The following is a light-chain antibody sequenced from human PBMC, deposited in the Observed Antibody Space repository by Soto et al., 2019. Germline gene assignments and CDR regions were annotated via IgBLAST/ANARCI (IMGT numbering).Light chain of an antibody. V-gene: IGKV3-20*01. CDR3: QQYVSWT. Sequence: IVLTKSAGALSLSPGERATLACRASQRVXSSYLAWYGQKPGQAPPLLIXGASRRATGIPDRFSGSVSGTDFTLTIRRLEPEEFAVYYCQQYVSWTFGQGTKVDIK. CDR2: GAS. J-gene: IGKJ1*01. CDR1: QRVXSSY.